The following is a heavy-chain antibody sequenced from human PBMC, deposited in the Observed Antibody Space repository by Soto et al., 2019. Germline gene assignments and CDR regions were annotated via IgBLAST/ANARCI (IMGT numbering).Heavy chain of an antibody. Sequence: SETLSLTCAVYGGSFSGYYWNWIRQPPGKGLEWIGEINHSGSTNYNPSLKSRVTISVDTSKNQFSLKLSSVTAADTAVYYCARVSGIYYYGMDVWGQGTPVTVSS. J-gene: IGHJ6*02. V-gene: IGHV4-34*01. CDR3: ARVSGIYYYGMDV. CDR1: GGSFSGYY. CDR2: INHSGST. D-gene: IGHD1-26*01.